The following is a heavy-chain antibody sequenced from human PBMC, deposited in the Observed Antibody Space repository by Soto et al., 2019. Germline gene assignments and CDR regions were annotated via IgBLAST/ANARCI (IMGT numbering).Heavy chain of an antibody. CDR2: IYYRGST. D-gene: IGHD3-16*01. CDR1: GGSISSSSYY. Sequence: QLQLQESGPGLVKPSETLSLTCTVSGGSISSSSYYWGWIRQPPGKGLEWIGSIYYRGSTYYNPSLKSRVTISVDTSKNQFSLKLSSVTAADTAVYYCARQLMISRYFDLWGRGTLVTVSS. V-gene: IGHV4-39*01. J-gene: IGHJ2*01. CDR3: ARQLMISRYFDL.